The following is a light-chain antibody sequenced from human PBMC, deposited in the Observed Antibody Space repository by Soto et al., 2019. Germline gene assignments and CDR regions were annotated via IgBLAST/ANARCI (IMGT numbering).Light chain of an antibody. CDR1: NIGSKN. CDR3: QVWDSSTRVV. Sequence: SYELTQPLSVSVALGQTARITCGGNNIGSKNVHWYQQKPGQAPVLVIYRDSNRPSGIPERFSGSNSGYTATLTISRAQAGDEADYYCQVWDSSTRVVFGGGTKLTVL. CDR2: RDS. J-gene: IGLJ2*01. V-gene: IGLV3-9*01.